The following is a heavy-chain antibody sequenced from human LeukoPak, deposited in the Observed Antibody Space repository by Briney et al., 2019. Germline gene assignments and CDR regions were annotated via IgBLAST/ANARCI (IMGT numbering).Heavy chain of an antibody. J-gene: IGHJ4*02. V-gene: IGHV1-3*01. CDR2: INAGNGNT. CDR3: ARDVVGAYDY. CDR1: GYTFTSHG. Sequence: ASVKVSCKTYGYTFTSHGISWVRQAPGQGLEWMGWINAGNGNTKYSQKFQGRVTITRDTSASTAYMELSSLRSEDTAVYYCARDVVGAYDYWGQGTLVTVSS. D-gene: IGHD2-15*01.